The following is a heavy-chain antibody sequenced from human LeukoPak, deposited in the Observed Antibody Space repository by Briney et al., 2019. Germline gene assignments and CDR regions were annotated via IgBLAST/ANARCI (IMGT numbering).Heavy chain of an antibody. CDR1: GFTFSSYG. Sequence: GGSLRLSCAASGFTFSSYGMHWVRQAPGKGLEWVAVTWYDGSNKYYADSVKGRFTISRDNSKNTLYLQMNSLRAEDTAVYYCARDRAGYGYFDYWGQGTLVTVSS. D-gene: IGHD5-12*01. CDR2: TWYDGSNK. V-gene: IGHV3-33*01. CDR3: ARDRAGYGYFDY. J-gene: IGHJ4*02.